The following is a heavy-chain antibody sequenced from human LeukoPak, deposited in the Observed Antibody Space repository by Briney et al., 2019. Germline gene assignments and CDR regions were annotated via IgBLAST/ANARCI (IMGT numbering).Heavy chain of an antibody. D-gene: IGHD6-13*01. CDR1: RFTFSSYV. CDR2: ISSNGATT. V-gene: IGHV3-23*01. CDR3: AKGRIAAAGDFDY. J-gene: IGHJ4*02. Sequence: GGSLRLSCAASRFTFSSYVMSWVRQAPGKGLEWVSAISSNGATTYYADSVKGRFTMSRDNSKNTLYLQMNSLRAEDTAVCYCAKGRIAAAGDFDYWGQGTLVTVSS.